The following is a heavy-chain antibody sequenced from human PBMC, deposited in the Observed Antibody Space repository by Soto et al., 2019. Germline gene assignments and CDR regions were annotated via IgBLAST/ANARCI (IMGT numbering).Heavy chain of an antibody. Sequence: PGGSLRLSRAASGFTFSDHYMDWVRQAPGKGLEWVGRTRNKANSYTTEYAASVKGRFTISRDDSKNSLYLQMNSLKTEDTAVYYCPRVGLLDYELGGGYYPESYYFDYWGKGTLGTVSS. D-gene: IGHD3-3*01. V-gene: IGHV3-72*01. CDR2: TRNKANSYTT. J-gene: IGHJ4*02. CDR3: PRVGLLDYELGGGYYPESYYFDY. CDR1: GFTFSDHY.